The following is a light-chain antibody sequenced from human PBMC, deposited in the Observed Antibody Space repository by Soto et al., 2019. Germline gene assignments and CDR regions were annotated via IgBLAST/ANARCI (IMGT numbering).Light chain of an antibody. Sequence: QSALTQPPSASGSTRQSVTSSCTGTSSEVGGYNYVSWYQQDPGKAPKVMIYEVNKRPSGDPDRFSGSKSGNTASLTVSGLQAEDEADYYCNSYAGSNNFVFGGGTKLTVL. V-gene: IGLV2-8*01. CDR3: NSYAGSNNFV. CDR2: EVN. CDR1: SSEVGGYNY. J-gene: IGLJ2*01.